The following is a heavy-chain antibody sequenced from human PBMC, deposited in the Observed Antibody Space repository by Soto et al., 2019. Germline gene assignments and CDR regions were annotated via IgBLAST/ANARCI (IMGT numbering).Heavy chain of an antibody. CDR2: ISYDGSNK. D-gene: IGHD3-10*01. Sequence: GALRLSCAASGFTFSTYGMHWVRQAPGKGLEWVAVISYDGSNKYYGDSVKGRFTISRDNSRDTLFLQMDSLRPEDTAVYYCAKIIRRYGSGYDYWGQGTRVTVSS. CDR3: AKIIRRYGSGYDY. J-gene: IGHJ4*02. V-gene: IGHV3-30*18. CDR1: GFTFSTYG.